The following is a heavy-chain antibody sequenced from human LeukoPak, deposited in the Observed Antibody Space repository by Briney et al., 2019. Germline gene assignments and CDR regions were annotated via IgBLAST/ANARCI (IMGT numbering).Heavy chain of an antibody. Sequence: GASVKVSCKASGYTFTGYYMHWVRQAPGQGLEWMGWINPNSGGTNYAQKFQGRVTMTRDTSISTAYMELSRLRSDDTAVYYCARMGYSSGYNWFDPWGQRTLVTVSS. D-gene: IGHD6-19*01. CDR2: INPNSGGT. CDR3: ARMGYSSGYNWFDP. CDR1: GYTFTGYY. V-gene: IGHV1-2*02. J-gene: IGHJ5*02.